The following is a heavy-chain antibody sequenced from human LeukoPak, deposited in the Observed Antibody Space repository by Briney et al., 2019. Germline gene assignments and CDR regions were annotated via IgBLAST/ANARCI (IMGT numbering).Heavy chain of an antibody. D-gene: IGHD4-17*01. CDR1: GFTFSNSW. CDR3: ARGGYSEKDDYGDYPTGTFYYYYMDV. Sequence: GGSLRLSCAASGFTFSNSWMTWVRQAPGKGLEWVADINEDGSRKLYVDSVKGRFTISRDNAKNSLYLQMDSLRVEDTAVYYCARGGYSEKDDYGDYPTGTFYYYYMDVWGKGTTVTISS. V-gene: IGHV3-7*01. CDR2: INEDGSRK. J-gene: IGHJ6*03.